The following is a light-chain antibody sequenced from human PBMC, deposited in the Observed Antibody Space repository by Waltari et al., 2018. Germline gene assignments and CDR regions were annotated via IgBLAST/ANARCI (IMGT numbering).Light chain of an antibody. CDR2: TSD. CDR1: SSNIGSNY. Sequence: QSVLTQPPSASGTPGQRVTISCSGSSSNIGSNYVYWYQQLPGTAPKLLIYTSDPRPSGVPDRFSGSKSGTSASLAISGRRSEDEADYYCAAWDDSLSGRVFGGGTKLTVL. V-gene: IGLV1-47*01. CDR3: AAWDDSLSGRV. J-gene: IGLJ3*02.